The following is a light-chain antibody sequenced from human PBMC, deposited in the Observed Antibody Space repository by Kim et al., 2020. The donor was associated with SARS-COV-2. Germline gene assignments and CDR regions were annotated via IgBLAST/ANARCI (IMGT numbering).Light chain of an antibody. J-gene: IGKJ5*01. V-gene: IGKV3-20*01. Sequence: DIELRQSPGTLSLSPGDRATLSCRVSQRVNTNSLAWYRQKPGQPPRLLIYRSSTRATGIPDRFSGGGSGTDFTLTITRLDPEDSAVYFCQQYMTSPSIAFGQGTRLEIK. CDR1: QRVNTNS. CDR2: RSS. CDR3: QQYMTSPSIA.